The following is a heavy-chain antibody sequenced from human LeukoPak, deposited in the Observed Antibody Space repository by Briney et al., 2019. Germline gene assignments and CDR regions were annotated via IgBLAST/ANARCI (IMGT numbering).Heavy chain of an antibody. V-gene: IGHV4-34*01. CDR2: INHSGST. J-gene: IGHJ4*02. CDR3: ARVKYSGYDGFRRRYFDY. Sequence: PSETLSLTCAVYGGSFSGYYWSWIRQPPGKGLERIGEINHSGSTNYNPSLKSRVTISVDTSKNQFSLKLSSVTAADTAVYYCARVKYSGYDGFRRRYFDYWGQGTLVTVSS. D-gene: IGHD5-12*01. CDR1: GGSFSGYY.